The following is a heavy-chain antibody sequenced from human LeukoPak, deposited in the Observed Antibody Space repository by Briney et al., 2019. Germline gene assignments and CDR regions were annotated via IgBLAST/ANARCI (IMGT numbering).Heavy chain of an antibody. CDR3: SRGGDASKAGKY. V-gene: IGHV4-34*01. CDR2: IHPSGSP. D-gene: IGHD3-10*01. Sequence: PSETLSLTCAIYDASFSGYYWSWIRQPPGKGLEWIGEIHPSGSPSYNPSLESRTIIPVDASKNQFSLILNSVTAADTALYFCSRGGDASKAGKYWGQGALVTVSP. CDR1: DASFSGYY. J-gene: IGHJ4*02.